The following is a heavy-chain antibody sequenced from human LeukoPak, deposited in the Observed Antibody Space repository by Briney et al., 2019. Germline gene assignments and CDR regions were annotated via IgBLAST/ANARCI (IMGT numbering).Heavy chain of an antibody. D-gene: IGHD3-10*01. V-gene: IGHV4-59*01. CDR1: GGSISIYY. CDR3: VRDRELNY. CDR2: IYNSGST. Sequence: SQTLSLTCTVSGGSISIYYWSWIRQPPGKGLEWIGYIYNSGSTNYNPSLKSRVTISVDTSKNQFSLNLGSVTAADTAVYYCVRDRELNYWGQGTLVTVSS. J-gene: IGHJ4*02.